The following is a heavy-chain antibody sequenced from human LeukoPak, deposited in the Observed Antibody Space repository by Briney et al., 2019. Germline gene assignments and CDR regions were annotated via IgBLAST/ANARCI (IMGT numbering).Heavy chain of an antibody. J-gene: IGHJ4*02. D-gene: IGHD2-2*01. CDR2: ISGSGGST. Sequence: PGGSLRLSCAASGVTFSSYAMSWVRQAPGEGREWVSAISGSGGSTYYADSVRGRFTISRDNSKNTLYLQINSLRAEDPAVYYCAKHRSSRGYFDYWGPGTLVTVSS. V-gene: IGHV3-23*01. CDR1: GVTFSSYA. CDR3: AKHRSSRGYFDY.